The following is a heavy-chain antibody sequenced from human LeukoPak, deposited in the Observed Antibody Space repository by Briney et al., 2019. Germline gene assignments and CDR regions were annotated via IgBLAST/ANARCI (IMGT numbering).Heavy chain of an antibody. CDR1: GGSFSGYY. V-gene: IGHV4-34*01. CDR2: INHSGST. J-gene: IGHJ4*02. Sequence: PSETLSLTCAVYGGSFSGYYWSWIRQPPGKGLEWIGEINHSGSTNYNPSLKSRVTISVDTSKNQFSLKLSSVTAADTAVYYCATLYGSGSYYFDYWGQGTLVTVSS. CDR3: ATLYGSGSYYFDY. D-gene: IGHD3-10*01.